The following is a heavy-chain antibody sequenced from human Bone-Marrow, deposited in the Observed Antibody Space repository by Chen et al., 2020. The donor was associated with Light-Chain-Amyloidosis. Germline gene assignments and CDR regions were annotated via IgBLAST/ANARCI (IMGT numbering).Heavy chain of an antibody. Sequence: QVQLVQSGAEVKKPGSSVKVSCKASGGTFSSYAISWVRQAPGQGLEWMGGIIPIFGTANYAQKFQGRVTITADESTSTAYMELSSLRSEDTAVYYCARDHRSGLWFGESPFHYGMDVWGQGTTVTVSS. D-gene: IGHD3-10*01. J-gene: IGHJ6*02. CDR2: IIPIFGTA. CDR1: GGTFSSYA. CDR3: ARDHRSGLWFGESPFHYGMDV. V-gene: IGHV1-69*01.